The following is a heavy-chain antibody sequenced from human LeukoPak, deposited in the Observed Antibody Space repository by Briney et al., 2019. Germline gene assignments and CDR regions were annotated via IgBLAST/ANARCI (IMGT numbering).Heavy chain of an antibody. V-gene: IGHV1-69*13. D-gene: IGHD3-10*01. CDR2: IIPIFGTA. J-gene: IGHJ4*02. Sequence: SVKVSCKASGGTFSGYAISWVRQAPGQGLEWMGGIIPIFGTANYAQKFQGRVTITADESTSTAYMELSSLRSEDTAVYYCARVGGFGEPNGDYYFDYWGQGTLVTVSS. CDR1: GGTFSGYA. CDR3: ARVGGFGEPNGDYYFDY.